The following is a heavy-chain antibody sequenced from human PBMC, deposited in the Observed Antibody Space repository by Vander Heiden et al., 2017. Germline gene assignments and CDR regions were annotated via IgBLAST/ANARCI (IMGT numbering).Heavy chain of an antibody. CDR2: ISAYNGNT. CDR1: GYTFTSFG. J-gene: IGHJ4*02. Sequence: QVQLVQSGAEVKKPGASVKGSCKASGYTFTSFGITWVRQAPGQGLEWMGWISAYNGNTNYAQKLQGRVTMATDTSTSTAYMELRSLRSDDTAVYYCARDLRVISSSNFDYWGQGTLVTVSS. V-gene: IGHV1-18*01. CDR3: ARDLRVISSSNFDY. D-gene: IGHD3-22*01.